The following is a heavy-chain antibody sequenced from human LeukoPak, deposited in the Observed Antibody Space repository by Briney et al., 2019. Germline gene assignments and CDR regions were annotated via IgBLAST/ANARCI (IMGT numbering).Heavy chain of an antibody. CDR3: FPDAFDI. V-gene: IGHV3-74*01. J-gene: IGHJ3*02. CDR2: INNDGSST. CDR1: GFTFSNYW. Sequence: GGSLRLSRAASGFTFSNYWMHWVRQAPGKGLVWVSRINNDGSSTNYADSVKGRFTVSRDNAKNTLYLQMSSLRAEDTAVYYCFPDAFDIWGQGTMVTVSS.